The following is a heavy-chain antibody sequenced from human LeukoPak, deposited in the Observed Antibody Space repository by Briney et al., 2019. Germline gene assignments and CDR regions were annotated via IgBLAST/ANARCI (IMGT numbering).Heavy chain of an antibody. D-gene: IGHD6-19*01. V-gene: IGHV3-23*01. CDR2: ISGSGGST. CDR3: AKHKQWLVWCYFDY. J-gene: IGHJ4*02. Sequence: GGSLRLSCAASGFTFSSYAMSWVRQAPGKGLEWVSGISGSGGSTYYADSVKGRFTISRDNSKNTLYLQMNSLRAEDTAVYYCAKHKQWLVWCYFDYWGQGTLVTVSS. CDR1: GFTFSSYA.